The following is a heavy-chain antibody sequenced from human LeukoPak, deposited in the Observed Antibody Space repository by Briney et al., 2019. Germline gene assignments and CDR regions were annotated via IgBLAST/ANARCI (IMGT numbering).Heavy chain of an antibody. D-gene: IGHD3-3*01. CDR1: GFTFSNYA. CDR3: ARSDIQFLDRGYCYGMDV. J-gene: IGHJ6*02. CDR2: ISSNGGST. Sequence: PGGSLRLSCAASGFTFSNYAMHWVRQAPGKGLEYVSAISSNGGSTYFANSVKGRFTISRDNSKNTLYLQMGSLRAEDMAVYYCARSDIQFLDRGYCYGMDVWGQGTTVTVTS. V-gene: IGHV3-64*01.